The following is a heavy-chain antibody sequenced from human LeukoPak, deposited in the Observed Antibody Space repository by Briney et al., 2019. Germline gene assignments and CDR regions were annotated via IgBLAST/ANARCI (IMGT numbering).Heavy chain of an antibody. J-gene: IGHJ5*02. CDR3: ARLSYSSSSCWFDP. CDR2: IYYSGST. V-gene: IGHV4-30-4*08. D-gene: IGHD6-6*01. CDR1: GGSINSGDYY. Sequence: SQSLSLTCTVSGGSINSGDYYWSWIRQPRGKGLEWIGYIYYSGSTYYNPSLKSRVTISVDTSKNQFSLKLSSVTAADTAVYYCARLSYSSSSCWFDPWGQGTLVTVSS.